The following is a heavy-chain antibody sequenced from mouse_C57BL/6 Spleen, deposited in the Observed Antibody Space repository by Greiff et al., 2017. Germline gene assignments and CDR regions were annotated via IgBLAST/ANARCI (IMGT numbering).Heavy chain of an antibody. V-gene: IGHV1-82*01. CDR3: ARSYDYLYYAMDY. CDR2: IYPGDGDT. J-gene: IGHJ4*01. CDR1: GYAFSSSW. Sequence: VQLQQSGAELVKPGASVKISCKASGYAFSSSWMNWVKQRPGKGLEWIGRIYPGDGDTNYNGKFKGKATLTADKSSSTAYMQLSSLTSEDSAVYFCARSYDYLYYAMDYWGQGTSVTVSS. D-gene: IGHD2-4*01.